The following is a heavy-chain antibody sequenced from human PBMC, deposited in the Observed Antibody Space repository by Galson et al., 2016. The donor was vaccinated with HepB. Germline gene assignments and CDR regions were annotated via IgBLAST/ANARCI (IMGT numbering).Heavy chain of an antibody. Sequence: SLRLSCAASGFTFSNYGMHWVRQAPGKGLEWVAIISHDGSDKYYADSVKGRFTISRDNSKNMLYLQVNSLRAEDTAVYYCANCGGDCYSGWFDPWGQGTLVTVSS. CDR3: ANCGGDCYSGWFDP. D-gene: IGHD2-21*02. CDR2: ISHDGSDK. J-gene: IGHJ5*02. V-gene: IGHV3-30*18. CDR1: GFTFSNYG.